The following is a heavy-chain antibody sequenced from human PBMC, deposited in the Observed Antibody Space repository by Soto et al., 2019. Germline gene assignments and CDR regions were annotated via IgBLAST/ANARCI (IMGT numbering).Heavy chain of an antibody. Sequence: PGGSLRLSCAASGFTFSSYAMSWVRQAPGKGLEWVSGISGSGLSTNYADSVKGRFTISRDNSKNTLYLQMNSLRAEDTAVYYCAKMTTRRFDCWGQGTLVSVSS. CDR3: AKMTTRRFDC. V-gene: IGHV3-23*01. CDR1: GFTFSSYA. CDR2: ISGSGLST. J-gene: IGHJ4*02. D-gene: IGHD4-17*01.